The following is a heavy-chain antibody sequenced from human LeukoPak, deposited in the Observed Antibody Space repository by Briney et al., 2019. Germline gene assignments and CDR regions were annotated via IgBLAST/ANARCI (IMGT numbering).Heavy chain of an antibody. J-gene: IGHJ4*02. CDR1: GGSISSSDYY. Sequence: TSETLSLTCTVSGGSISSSDYYWGWIRQPPGKGLEWIGSIYYSGSTYYNPSVKSRVTISVDTSKNQFSLKLSSVTAADTAIYYCASVSKTVVVATIDYWGQGTLVTVSS. CDR3: ASVSKTVVVATIDY. CDR2: IYYSGST. D-gene: IGHD2-15*01. V-gene: IGHV4-39*01.